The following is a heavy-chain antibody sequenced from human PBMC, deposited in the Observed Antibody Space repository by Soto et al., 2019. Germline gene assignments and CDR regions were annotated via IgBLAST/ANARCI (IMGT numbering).Heavy chain of an antibody. V-gene: IGHV3-11*01. D-gene: IGHD3-22*01. Sequence: PGGSLRLSCAASGFTFSDYYMSWIRQAPGKGLEWVSYISSSGSIIYYADSVKGRFTISRDNAKNSLYLQPNSLRAEDTAVYYCARDLGYYASDGYFDYWGQGTVVTVSS. CDR3: ARDLGYYASDGYFDY. CDR1: GFTFSDYY. CDR2: ISSSGSII. J-gene: IGHJ4*02.